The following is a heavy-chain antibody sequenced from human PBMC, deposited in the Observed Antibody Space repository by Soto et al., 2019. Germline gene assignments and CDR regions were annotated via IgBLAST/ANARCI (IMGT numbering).Heavy chain of an antibody. CDR1: GGSISSGGDS. Sequence: QLQLQESGSGLVKPSQTLSLTCAVSGGSISSGGDSWSWIRQPPGKGLEWIGYIYHSGSTYYNPSLKCRVTTSVDRSKNQFSLKERSVTAADTAVYYYAGGPGVARNYWGQGTLVTVSS. V-gene: IGHV4-30-2*01. CDR3: AGGPGVARNY. D-gene: IGHD2-15*01. J-gene: IGHJ4*02. CDR2: IYHSGST.